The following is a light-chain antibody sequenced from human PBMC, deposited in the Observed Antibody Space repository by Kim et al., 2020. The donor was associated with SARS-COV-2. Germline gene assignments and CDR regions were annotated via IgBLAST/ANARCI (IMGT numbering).Light chain of an antibody. V-gene: IGKV4-1*01. Sequence: ATINCKSSQSVLYSSNNKNYLAWYQQKPGQPPKLLIYWASTRESGVPDRFSGSGSGTDFTLTISSLQAEDVAVYYCQQYYNSRYTFGPGTKVDIK. J-gene: IGKJ3*01. CDR1: QSVLYSSNNKNY. CDR3: QQYYNSRYT. CDR2: WAS.